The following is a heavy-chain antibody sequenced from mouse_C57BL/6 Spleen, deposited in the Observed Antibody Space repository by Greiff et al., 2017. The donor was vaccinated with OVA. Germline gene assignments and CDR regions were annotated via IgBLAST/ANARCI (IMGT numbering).Heavy chain of an antibody. CDR3: ARGGSNYNYAMDY. V-gene: IGHV1-50*01. CDR1: GYTFTSYW. J-gene: IGHJ4*01. Sequence: VQLQQPGAELVKPGASVKLSCKASGYTFTSYWMQWVKQRPGQGLEWIGEIDPSDSYTNYNQKFKGKATLTVDTSSSTAYMQLSSLTSEDSAVYYCARGGSNYNYAMDYWGQGTSVTVSS. D-gene: IGHD2-5*01. CDR2: IDPSDSYT.